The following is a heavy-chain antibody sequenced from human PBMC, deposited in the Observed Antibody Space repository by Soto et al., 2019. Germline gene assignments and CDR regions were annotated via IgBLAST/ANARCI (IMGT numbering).Heavy chain of an antibody. CDR2: ISWKSASI. V-gene: IGHV3-9*01. D-gene: IGHD2-8*02. J-gene: IGHJ6*02. CDR1: GFTFGDYA. Sequence: EVQLVESGGDSVQPGRSLRLSCAASGFTFGDYAMHWVRQAPGKGLEWVSGISWKSASIGYADSVKGRFTISRDNAKKSLYLQMSSLRAEDTALYYCAKSTGGTANGLDVWGQGTTVTVSS. CDR3: AKSTGGTANGLDV.